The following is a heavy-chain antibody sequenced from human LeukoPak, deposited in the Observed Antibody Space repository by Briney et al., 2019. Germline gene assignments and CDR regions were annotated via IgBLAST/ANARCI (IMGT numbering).Heavy chain of an antibody. CDR3: ARGRSYFDY. CDR1: GGSISSSNYY. V-gene: IGHV4-39*07. J-gene: IGHJ4*02. CDR2: IYYSGST. Sequence: SETLSLTCTVSGGSISSSNYYWGWIRQPPGKGLEWIGTIYYSGSTYYNPSLKSRITISVDTSKKQFSLKLTSVTAADTAVYYCARGRSYFDYWGQGTLVTVSS.